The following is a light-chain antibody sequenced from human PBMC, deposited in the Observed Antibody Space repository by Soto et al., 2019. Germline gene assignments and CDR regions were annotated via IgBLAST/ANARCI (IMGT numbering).Light chain of an antibody. Sequence: DIRMTQSPSSLSASVGDIVSITCRASQSISSYLNWYQQKPGKAPKLLIYTASTLQSGVPSRFSGSGSGTDFTITISSLQPEDFATYYCQQSYSTPQACGQGTKVQIK. CDR2: TAS. V-gene: IGKV1-39*01. CDR3: QQSYSTPQA. J-gene: IGKJ1*01. CDR1: QSISSY.